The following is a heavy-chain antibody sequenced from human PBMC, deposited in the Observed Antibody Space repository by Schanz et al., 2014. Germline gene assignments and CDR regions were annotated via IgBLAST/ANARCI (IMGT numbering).Heavy chain of an antibody. CDR3: ARPRFDYGEVDY. V-gene: IGHV3-33*01. J-gene: IGHJ4*02. CDR2: IWNNGVTK. CDR1: GFIFSSYG. D-gene: IGHD4-17*01. Sequence: VQLVESGGGLVQPGGSLRLSCAASGFIFSSYGLHWVRQAPGKGLEWVAVIWNNGVTKYYADSVRGRFTISRDRFQNTLYLRMSSLRAEDTAVYYCARPRFDYGEVDYWGQGTLVTVSS.